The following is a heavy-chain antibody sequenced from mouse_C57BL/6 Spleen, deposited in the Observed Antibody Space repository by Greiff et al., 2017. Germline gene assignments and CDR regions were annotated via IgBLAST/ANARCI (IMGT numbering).Heavy chain of an antibody. CDR1: GYTFTSYW. D-gene: IGHD4-1*01. CDR3: AREETGTWGFAY. J-gene: IGHJ3*01. V-gene: IGHV1-64*01. CDR2: IHPNSGST. Sequence: QVQLQQPGAELVKPGASVKLSCKASGYTFTSYWMHWVKQRPGQGLEWIGMIHPNSGSTNYNERFKSKATLTVDKSSSTAYMQLSSLTSEDSAVYYCAREETGTWGFAYWGQGTLVTVSA.